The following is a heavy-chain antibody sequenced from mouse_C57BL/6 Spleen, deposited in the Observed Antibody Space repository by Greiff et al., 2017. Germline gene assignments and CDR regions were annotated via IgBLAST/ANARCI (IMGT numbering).Heavy chain of an antibody. CDR1: GYTFTGYC. CDR3: ARRSKYGDNYDFDY. J-gene: IGHJ2*01. D-gene: IGHD1-3*01. Sequence: VQLQQSGAELVKPGASVKISCTASGYTFTGYCMTWVQQRPGKGLEWIGDIYPDTGGTNYNEKFTGKATLTVDKASSTAYMQLSSLTSEDAAVYYCARRSKYGDNYDFDYWGQGTTLTVSS. V-gene: IGHV1-55*01. CDR2: IYPDTGGT.